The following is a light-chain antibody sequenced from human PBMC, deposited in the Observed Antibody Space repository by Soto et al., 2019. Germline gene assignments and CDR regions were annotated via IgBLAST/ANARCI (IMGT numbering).Light chain of an antibody. CDR1: SSNIGAGYD. Sequence: QSVLTQPPSVSGAPGQRVSISCTGSSSNIGAGYDVHWYQHLPGTAPKLLIYANNNRPSGVPDRFSGSKSGISASLAITGLQAEDEADYYCQSYDSSRSPLYVFGTGTKVTVL. V-gene: IGLV1-40*01. CDR3: QSYDSSRSPLYV. J-gene: IGLJ1*01. CDR2: ANN.